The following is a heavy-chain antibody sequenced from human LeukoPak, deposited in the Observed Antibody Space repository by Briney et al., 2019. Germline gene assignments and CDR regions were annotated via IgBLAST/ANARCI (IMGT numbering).Heavy chain of an antibody. J-gene: IGHJ6*03. D-gene: IGHD1-1*01. CDR3: ARSSRQKLEHYDYYYIDV. CDR1: GFTFSACF. CDR2: TSSSGDIT. Sequence: GGSLILSCAASGFTFSACFMSWIRQAPGRGLEWISYTSSSGDITYYADSVKGRFTISRDNARNSLYLQMNSLRAEDTAVYYCARSSRQKLEHYDYYYIDVWGKGTTVTVSS. V-gene: IGHV3-11*01.